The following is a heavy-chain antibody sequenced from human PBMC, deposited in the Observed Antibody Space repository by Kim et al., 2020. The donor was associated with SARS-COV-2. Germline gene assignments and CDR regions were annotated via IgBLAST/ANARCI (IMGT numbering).Heavy chain of an antibody. Sequence: TNSNPSLKSRVTISVDTSKNQFSLKLSSVTAADTAVYYCAIGIAAAGPDYWGQGTLVTVSS. CDR2: T. V-gene: IGHV4-34*01. CDR3: AIGIAAAGPDY. J-gene: IGHJ4*02. D-gene: IGHD6-13*01.